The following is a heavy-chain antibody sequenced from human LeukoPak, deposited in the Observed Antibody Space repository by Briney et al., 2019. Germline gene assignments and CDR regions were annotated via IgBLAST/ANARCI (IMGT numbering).Heavy chain of an antibody. D-gene: IGHD5-12*01. V-gene: IGHV4-59*01. Sequence: SETLSLTCTVSGGSLSSYYWSWIRQPPGKGLEWIGYIYYSGSTNYNPSLKSRVTISVDTSKNQFSLKLSSVTAADMAVYYCARVGGYGNLTWGQGTLVTVSS. CDR1: GGSLSSYY. CDR3: ARVGGYGNLT. CDR2: IYYSGST. J-gene: IGHJ4*02.